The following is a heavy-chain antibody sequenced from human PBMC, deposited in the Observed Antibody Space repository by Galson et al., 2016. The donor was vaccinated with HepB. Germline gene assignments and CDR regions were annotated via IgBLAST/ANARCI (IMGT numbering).Heavy chain of an antibody. CDR1: GFTFSSYS. J-gene: IGHJ4*02. D-gene: IGHD5-18*01. CDR2: ISSSSSYI. V-gene: IGHV3-21*01. CDR3: ARTKLQLLYYFDY. Sequence: SLRLSCAASGFTFSSYSMNWVRQAPGKGLEWVSSISSSSSYIYYVDSVKGRFTISRDNAKISLYLQMNSLRAEDTAVYYCARTKLQLLYYFDYGGQGTLVTVSS.